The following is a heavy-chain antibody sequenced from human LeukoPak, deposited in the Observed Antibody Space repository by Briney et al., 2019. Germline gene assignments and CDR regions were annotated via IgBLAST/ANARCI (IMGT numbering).Heavy chain of an antibody. CDR2: IRYDGINK. V-gene: IGHV3-30*02. CDR3: AKDSLTGTGPYYFDC. Sequence: PGGSLSLXCATSGFTFSSYGMYWVRQAPGKGLEWLAFIRYDGINKYYADSVKDRFTISRDNSKNTLYLQVNSLRAEDTAAYYCAKDSLTGTGPYYFDCWGQGTLVTVSS. CDR1: GFTFSSYG. D-gene: IGHD3-9*01. J-gene: IGHJ4*02.